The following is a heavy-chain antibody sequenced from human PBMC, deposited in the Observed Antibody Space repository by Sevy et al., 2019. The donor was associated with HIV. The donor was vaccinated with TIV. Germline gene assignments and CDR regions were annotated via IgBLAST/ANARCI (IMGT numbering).Heavy chain of an antibody. J-gene: IGHJ3*02. CDR3: AKDKGLTRHAFDI. CDR1: GFTFDDFA. D-gene: IGHD3-9*01. CDR2: ISWNSGTI. Sequence: SLRLSCAASGFTFDDFAMHWVRQAPGKGLEWVSGISWNSGTIGYVDSVKGRFTISRDNAKKSLYLQMNSLRVEDTALYYCAKDKGLTRHAFDIWGQGTMVTVSS. V-gene: IGHV3-9*01.